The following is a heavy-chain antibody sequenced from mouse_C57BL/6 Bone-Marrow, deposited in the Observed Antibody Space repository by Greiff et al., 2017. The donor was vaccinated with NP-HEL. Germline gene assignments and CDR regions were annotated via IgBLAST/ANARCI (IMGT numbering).Heavy chain of an antibody. CDR3: ARHYYYGSSYFWFAY. CDR1: GFTFSDYY. V-gene: IGHV5-12*01. D-gene: IGHD1-1*01. CDR2: ISNGGGST. J-gene: IGHJ3*01. Sequence: EVKLVESGGGLVQPGGSLKLSCAASGFTFSDYYMYWVRQTPEKRLEWVAYISNGGGSTYYPDTVKGRFTISRDNAKNTLYLQMSRLKSEDTAMYYCARHYYYGSSYFWFAYWGQGTLVTVSA.